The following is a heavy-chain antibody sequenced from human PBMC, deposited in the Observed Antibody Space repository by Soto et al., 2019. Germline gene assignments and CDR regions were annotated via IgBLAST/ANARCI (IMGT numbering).Heavy chain of an antibody. CDR2: VYWDGDE. Sequence: QITLKESGPALVRPTQAHTLTCTFSGFSLTTSGVGVAWIRQPPGKALECLALVYWDGDERFNPSLRNRLTLTKDTSKNRVVLTMTNMDPVDTGTYYCAHRGGCSAASCFSNYFDAWGQGALVTVSS. CDR1: GFSLTTSGVG. V-gene: IGHV2-5*02. D-gene: IGHD2-15*01. CDR3: AHRGGCSAASCFSNYFDA. J-gene: IGHJ5*02.